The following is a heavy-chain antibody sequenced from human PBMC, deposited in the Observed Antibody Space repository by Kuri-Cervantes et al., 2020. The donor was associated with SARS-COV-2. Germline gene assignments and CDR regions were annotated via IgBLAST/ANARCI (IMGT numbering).Heavy chain of an antibody. D-gene: IGHD6-19*01. V-gene: IGHV4-39*07. CDR1: GGSIRSSSYY. Sequence: SETLSLTCTVSGGSIRSSSYYWGWIRQPPGKGLEWIGEINHSGSTNYNPTLKSRVTISVDTSKNQFSLKLSSVTAADTAVYYCARGRGERIAVAGYLFDYWGQGTLVTVSS. CDR3: ARGRGERIAVAGYLFDY. J-gene: IGHJ4*02. CDR2: INHSGST.